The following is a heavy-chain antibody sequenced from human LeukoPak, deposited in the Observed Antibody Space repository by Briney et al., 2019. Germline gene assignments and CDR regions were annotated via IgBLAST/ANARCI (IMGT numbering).Heavy chain of an antibody. J-gene: IGHJ6*02. CDR1: GGSISSSNW. CDR3: ARDLTTVAPYYYSGMDL. D-gene: IGHD4-11*01. Sequence: SGTLSLTCAVSGGSISSSNWWSWVRQPPGKGLEWIGEIYHSGSTNYNPSLKSRVTMSVDTSKNQFSLKLSSVTAADTAVYYCARDLTTVAPYYYSGMDLWGQGTTVTVSS. V-gene: IGHV4-4*02. CDR2: IYHSGST.